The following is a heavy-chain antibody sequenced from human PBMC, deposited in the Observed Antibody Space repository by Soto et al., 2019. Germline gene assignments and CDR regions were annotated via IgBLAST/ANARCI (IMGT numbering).Heavy chain of an antibody. CDR3: ARRYGSSFDI. CDR1: GGSISSYY. J-gene: IGHJ3*02. Sequence: QVQLQESGPGLVKPSETLSLTCTVSGGSISSYYWSWIRQPPGKGLEWIGYIYCSGSTNYNPSLKRRVTISVDTSKNQVSLKLSSVTAADTAVYYCARRYGSSFDIWGQGTKVTVSS. CDR2: IYCSGST. V-gene: IGHV4-59*08. D-gene: IGHD3-10*01.